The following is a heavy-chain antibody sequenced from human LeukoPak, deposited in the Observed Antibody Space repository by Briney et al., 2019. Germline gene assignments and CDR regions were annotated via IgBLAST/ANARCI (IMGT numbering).Heavy chain of an antibody. CDR1: GFTFSSYG. CDR3: AKDRGYFGSGPNWFDP. J-gene: IGHJ5*02. D-gene: IGHD3-10*01. CDR2: LRYDGSNK. Sequence: GGSLRLSCVASGFTFSSYGMHWVRQAPGKGLEWAAFLRYDGSNKYYADSVKGRFTISRDNSKNTLYLQMNSLRAEDTAVYYCAKDRGYFGSGPNWFDPWGQGTLVTVSS. V-gene: IGHV3-30*02.